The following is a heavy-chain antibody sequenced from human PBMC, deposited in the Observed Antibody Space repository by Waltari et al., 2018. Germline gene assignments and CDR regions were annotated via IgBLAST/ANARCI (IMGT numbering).Heavy chain of an antibody. J-gene: IGHJ3*02. V-gene: IGHV4-39*07. CDR3: ARDSGTRPRAFDI. CDR1: GGPISSSSYY. Sequence: QLQLQESGPGLVKPSETLSLTCTVPGGPISSSSYYLGWIRQPPGKGLEWIGSIYYSGRTYYHPSLKSRVTISVDTSKNQFSLKLSSVTAADTAVYYCARDSGTRPRAFDIWGQGTMFTVSS. CDR2: IYYSGRT. D-gene: IGHD1-7*01.